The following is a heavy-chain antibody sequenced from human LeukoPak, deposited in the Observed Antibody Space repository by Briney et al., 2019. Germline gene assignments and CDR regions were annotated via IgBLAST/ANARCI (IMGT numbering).Heavy chain of an antibody. J-gene: IGHJ4*02. D-gene: IGHD6-13*01. V-gene: IGHV3-30*18. CDR3: AKGSSRYSSSLPGFDY. Sequence: GGSLRLSCAASGFSFSFYGMHWVRQAPGKGLEWVAVISYDGSNKYYADSVKGRFTISRDNSKNTLYLQMNSLRAEDTAVYYCAKGSSRYSSSLPGFDYWGQGTLVTVSS. CDR2: ISYDGSNK. CDR1: GFSFSFYG.